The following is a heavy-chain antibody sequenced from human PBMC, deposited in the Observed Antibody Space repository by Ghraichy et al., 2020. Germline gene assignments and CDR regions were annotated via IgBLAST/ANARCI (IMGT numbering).Heavy chain of an antibody. Sequence: SETLSLTCTVSGGSISSYYWSWIRQPPGKGLEWIGYIYYSGSTNYNPSLKSRVTISLDTSKNQFSLKLTSVTAADTAVYYCARGPSVRLYYYGLDVWGQGTTVTVSS. CDR2: IYYSGST. V-gene: IGHV4-59*01. D-gene: IGHD1-1*01. J-gene: IGHJ6*02. CDR3: ARGPSVRLYYYGLDV. CDR1: GGSISSYY.